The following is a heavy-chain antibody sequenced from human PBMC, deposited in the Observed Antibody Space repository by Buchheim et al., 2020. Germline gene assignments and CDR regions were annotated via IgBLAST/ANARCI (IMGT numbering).Heavy chain of an antibody. J-gene: IGHJ6*03. V-gene: IGHV3-33*01. Sequence: QVQLVESGGGVVQPGRSLRLSCAASGFTFSSYGMHWVRQAPGKGLEWVAVIWYDGSNKYYADSVKGRFTISRDNSKNTLYLQMNSLRAEDTAVYYCARDRDIVVVVAVSGMDVWGKGTT. CDR3: ARDRDIVVVVAVSGMDV. D-gene: IGHD2-15*01. CDR1: GFTFSSYG. CDR2: IWYDGSNK.